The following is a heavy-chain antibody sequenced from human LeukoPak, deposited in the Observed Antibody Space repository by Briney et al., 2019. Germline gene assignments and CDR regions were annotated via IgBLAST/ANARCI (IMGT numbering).Heavy chain of an antibody. CDR2: ISYDGRSK. Sequence: PGGSLRLSCAASGFTFSSYGMHWVRQAPGKGLEWVAVISYDGRSKYYADSMKGRFTISRDNSKNTLYLQMNSLRDEDTAVYYCAKAVSGWELAYWGQGTLVTVPS. CDR3: AKAVSGWELAY. V-gene: IGHV3-30*18. J-gene: IGHJ4*02. D-gene: IGHD6-19*01. CDR1: GFTFSSYG.